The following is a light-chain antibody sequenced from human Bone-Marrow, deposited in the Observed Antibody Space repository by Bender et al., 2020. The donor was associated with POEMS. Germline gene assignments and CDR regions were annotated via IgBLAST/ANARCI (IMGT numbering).Light chain of an antibody. CDR3: YSTVSSGNQRVFGGGV. V-gene: IGLV3-10*01. CDR1: ALAKKY. Sequence: SSELTQPPSVSVSPGQAARIPCSGDALAKKYTYWYQQKSGQAPILVIYASSKRTSGIPERFSGSTSGTIATLIISGAQVEDEADYYCYSTVSSGNQRVFGGGVFGGGTKLTVL. CDR2: ASS. J-gene: IGLJ3*02.